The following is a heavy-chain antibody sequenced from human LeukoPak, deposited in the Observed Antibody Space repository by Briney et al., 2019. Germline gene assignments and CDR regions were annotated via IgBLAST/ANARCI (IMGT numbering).Heavy chain of an antibody. J-gene: IGHJ4*02. CDR3: AREVVVVVAASYYFDY. CDR1: GYTFTSYY. CDR2: INPSGGST. Sequence: ASVKVSCKASGYTFTSYYMHWVRQAPGQGLEWMGIINPSGGSTSYAQKFQGRVTVTRDTSTSTVYMELSSLRSEDTAVYYCAREVVVVVAASYYFDYWGQGTLVTVSS. V-gene: IGHV1-46*01. D-gene: IGHD2-15*01.